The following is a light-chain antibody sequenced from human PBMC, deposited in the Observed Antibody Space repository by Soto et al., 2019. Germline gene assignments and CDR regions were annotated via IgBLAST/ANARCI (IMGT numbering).Light chain of an antibody. CDR2: GAS. J-gene: IGKJ1*01. CDR1: QGIRTW. V-gene: IGKV1-12*01. Sequence: DIQMTQSPSSVSASVGDRVTITCRASQGIRTWLAWYQQKPGKAPEVLIYGASSLQSGVPSRFSGSGPGTDFTLTNNSLQPEDSATYYCQQASSFPRTFGQGTKV. CDR3: QQASSFPRT.